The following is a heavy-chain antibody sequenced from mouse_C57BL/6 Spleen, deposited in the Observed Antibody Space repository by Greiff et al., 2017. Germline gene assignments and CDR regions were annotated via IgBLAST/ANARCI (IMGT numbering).Heavy chain of an antibody. J-gene: IGHJ3*01. V-gene: IGHV1-81*01. CDR1: GYTFTSYG. CDR2: IYPRSGNT. D-gene: IGHD2-10*02. CDR3: ARGYGNYVLAY. Sequence: QVQLQQSGAELARPGASVKLSCTASGYTFTSYGISWVKQRTGQGLEWIGEIYPRSGNTYYNEKFKGKATLTADKSSSTAYMELRSLTSEDSAVYFCARGYGNYVLAYWGQGTLVTVSA.